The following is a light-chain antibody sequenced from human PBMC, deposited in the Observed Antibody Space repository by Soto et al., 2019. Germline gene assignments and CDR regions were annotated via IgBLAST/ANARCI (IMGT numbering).Light chain of an antibody. CDR3: AAWDDSLNGFYV. CDR1: SSNIGAGYD. CDR2: SNN. V-gene: IGLV1-40*01. Sequence: QSVLTQPPSVSGAPGQRVTISCTGSSSNIGAGYDVHWYQQLPGTAPKVLIYSNNQRPSGVPDRFSGSKSGTSASLAISGLQSEDEADYYCAAWDDSLNGFYVFGTGTKVTVL. J-gene: IGLJ1*01.